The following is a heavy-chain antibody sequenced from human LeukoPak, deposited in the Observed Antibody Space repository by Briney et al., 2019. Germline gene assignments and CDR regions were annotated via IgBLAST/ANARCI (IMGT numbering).Heavy chain of an antibody. CDR3: ARDGSRYDLWSGHSY. CDR2: IYYSGST. D-gene: IGHD3-3*01. Sequence: SETLSLTCTVSGGSISSSSYYWGWIRQPPGKGLEWIGSIYYSGSTYYNPSLKSRVTISVDTSKNQFSLKLSSVTAADTAVYCCARDGSRYDLWSGHSYWGQGTLVTVSS. J-gene: IGHJ4*02. V-gene: IGHV4-39*02. CDR1: GGSISSSSYY.